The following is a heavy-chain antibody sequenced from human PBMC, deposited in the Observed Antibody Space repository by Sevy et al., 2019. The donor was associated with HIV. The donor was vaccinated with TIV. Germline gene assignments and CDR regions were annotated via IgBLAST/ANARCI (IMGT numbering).Heavy chain of an antibody. J-gene: IGHJ4*02. V-gene: IGHV3-30-3*01. Sequence: GGSLRLSCAASGFTFSNMHWVRQAPGKGLEWVAVISYDGSNKYYADSVKGRLTISRDNSKNTLYLQMNSLRTEDTAVYYCARDHGDWQLLNYFDYWGQGTLVTVSS. CDR3: ARDHGDWQLLNYFDY. D-gene: IGHD6-6*01. CDR2: ISYDGSNK. CDR1: GFTFSN.